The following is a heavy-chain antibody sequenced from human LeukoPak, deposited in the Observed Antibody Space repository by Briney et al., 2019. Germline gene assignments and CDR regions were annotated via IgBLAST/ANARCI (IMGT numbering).Heavy chain of an antibody. D-gene: IGHD3-22*01. Sequence: SVKVSCKASGFTFASSAMQWVRQARGQRLEWIGWIVVGSGNTNYAQKSQERVTITRDMSTSTAYMELSSLRSEDTAVYYCAAESQYYYDSSGSDYYYYMDVWGKGTTVTVSS. CDR1: GFTFASSA. V-gene: IGHV1-58*02. J-gene: IGHJ6*03. CDR3: AAESQYYYDSSGSDYYYYMDV. CDR2: IVVGSGNT.